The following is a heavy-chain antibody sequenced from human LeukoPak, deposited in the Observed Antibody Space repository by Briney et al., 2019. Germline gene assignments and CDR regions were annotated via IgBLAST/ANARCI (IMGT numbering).Heavy chain of an antibody. CDR2: ISAYNGNT. CDR3: ARDMLANNWNSVPYYMDV. CDR1: GYTFTSYG. V-gene: IGHV1-18*01. Sequence: GASVKVSCKASGYTFTSYGISWVRQAPGQGLEWMGWISAYNGNTNYAQKLQGRVTMTTDTSTSTAYMELRSLRSDDTAVYYCARDMLANNWNSVPYYMDVWGKGTTVTVSS. D-gene: IGHD1-7*01. J-gene: IGHJ6*03.